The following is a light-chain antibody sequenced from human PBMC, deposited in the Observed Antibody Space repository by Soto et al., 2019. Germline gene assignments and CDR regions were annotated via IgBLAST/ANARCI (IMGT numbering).Light chain of an antibody. Sequence: DIQMTQAPSSLPASVGDRVTITCRASQTIANYLNWYQQRPGKAPNLLISAASTLQSGVPSRFSGRGSGTGFSLTITSLPPEDFAGYYCKESYNTPRTFGQGSKV. CDR2: AAS. CDR1: QTIANY. CDR3: KESYNTPRT. J-gene: IGKJ1*01. V-gene: IGKV1-39*01.